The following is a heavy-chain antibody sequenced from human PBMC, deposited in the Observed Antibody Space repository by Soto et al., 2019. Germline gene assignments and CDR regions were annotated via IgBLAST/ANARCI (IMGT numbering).Heavy chain of an antibody. CDR1: GGTFSSYA. J-gene: IGHJ6*02. D-gene: IGHD5-12*01. CDR2: IIPIFGTA. V-gene: IGHV1-69*13. Sequence: GASVKVSCKASGGTFSSYAISWVRQAPGQGLEWMGGIIPIFGTANYALKFQGRVTITADESTSTAYMELSSLRSEDTAVYYCARSGGYSGYETYYYYGMDVWGQGTTVTVSS. CDR3: ARSGGYSGYETYYYYGMDV.